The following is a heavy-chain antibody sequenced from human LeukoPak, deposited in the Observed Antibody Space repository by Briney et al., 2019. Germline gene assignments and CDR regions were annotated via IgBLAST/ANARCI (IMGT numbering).Heavy chain of an antibody. CDR1: GFTFSSYS. Sequence: GGSLRLSCAASGFTFSSYSMNWVRQAPGKGLEWVSSISSSSSYIYYADSVKGRFTISRDNAKNSLYLQMNSLRAEDTAVYYCARDPGYYYDSSGYQAAFDIWGRGTMVTVSS. CDR3: ARDPGYYYDSSGYQAAFDI. CDR2: ISSSSSYI. D-gene: IGHD3-22*01. J-gene: IGHJ3*02. V-gene: IGHV3-21*01.